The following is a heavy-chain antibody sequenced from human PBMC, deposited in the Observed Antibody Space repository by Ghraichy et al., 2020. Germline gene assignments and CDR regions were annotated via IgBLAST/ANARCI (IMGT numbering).Heavy chain of an antibody. CDR3: ARASTVVRFYYYDGMDV. CDR1: GFTFGSYN. D-gene: IGHD4-23*01. CDR2: ITSSSRSI. V-gene: IGHV3-48*02. Sequence: GGSLRLSCVGSGFTFGSYNMNWVRQSPGKGLEWISYITSSSRSIFYADSVKGRFTISRDNAQNSLSLQMNSLRDEDTAIYYCARASTVVRFYYYDGMDVWGQGTTVTVSS. J-gene: IGHJ6*02.